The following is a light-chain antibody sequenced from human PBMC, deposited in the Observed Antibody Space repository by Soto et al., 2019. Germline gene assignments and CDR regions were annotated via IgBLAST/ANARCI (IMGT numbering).Light chain of an antibody. CDR2: WAS. Sequence: IRMTRASGTLAVPRAQRATIKCKSSPRGLYSSSDKNYLAWYQQKPGLPPKLLIYWASTRDSGVPDRFSGSGSGTDFTLTISSLQAEDVAVYYCQHYYSPPLTFGGRTKVDVK. V-gene: IGKV4-1*01. CDR3: QHYYSPPLT. CDR1: PRGLYSSSDKNY. J-gene: IGKJ4*01.